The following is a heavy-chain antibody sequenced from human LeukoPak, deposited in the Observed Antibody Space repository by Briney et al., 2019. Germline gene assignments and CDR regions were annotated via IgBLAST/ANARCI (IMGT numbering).Heavy chain of an antibody. Sequence: ASVKVSCKASGYTFSAYYINWVRQAPGQGLEWMGWINPHSGNTNYAQKFQGRVTMTRDTSITTAYMELTRLGSDDTALYYCARDFSISWSNWFDPWGQGTLVTVSS. CDR1: GYTFSAYY. D-gene: IGHD6-13*01. CDR2: INPHSGNT. V-gene: IGHV1-2*02. CDR3: ARDFSISWSNWFDP. J-gene: IGHJ5*02.